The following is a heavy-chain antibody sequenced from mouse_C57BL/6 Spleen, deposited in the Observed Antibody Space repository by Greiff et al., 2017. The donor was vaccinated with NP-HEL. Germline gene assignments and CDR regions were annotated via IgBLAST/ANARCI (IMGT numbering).Heavy chain of an antibody. CDR1: GYTFTSYW. D-gene: IGHD1-1*01. V-gene: IGHV1-64*01. CDR2: IHPNSGST. Sequence: QVQLKQPGAELVKPGASVKLSCKASGYTFTSYWMHWVKQRPGQGLEWIGMIHPNSGSTNYNEKFKSKATLTVDKSSSTAYMQLSSLTSEDSAVYYCARDGSNYFDYWGQGTTLTVSS. CDR3: ARDGSNYFDY. J-gene: IGHJ2*01.